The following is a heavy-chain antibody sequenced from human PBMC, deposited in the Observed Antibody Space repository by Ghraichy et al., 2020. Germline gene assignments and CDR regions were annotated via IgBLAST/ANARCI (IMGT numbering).Heavy chain of an antibody. CDR2: FDPEDGET. Sequence: ASVKVSCKVSGYTLTELSMHWVRQAPGKGLEWMGGFDPEDGETIYAQKFQGRVTMTEDTSTDTAYMELSSLRSEDTAVYYCATTHYDSSGYIYYYGMDVWGQGTTVTVSS. CDR1: GYTLTELS. CDR3: ATTHYDSSGYIYYYGMDV. J-gene: IGHJ6*02. D-gene: IGHD3-22*01. V-gene: IGHV1-24*01.